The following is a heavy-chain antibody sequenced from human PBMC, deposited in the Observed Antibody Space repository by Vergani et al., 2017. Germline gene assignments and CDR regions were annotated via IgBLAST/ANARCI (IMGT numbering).Heavy chain of an antibody. Sequence: QVQLQESGPGLVKPSETLSLTCAVSGFSIDNGYYWDWIRQPPGKGLEWNGSIYRTGRTHFNPSLKSRVTISVDTSNNHFSLRLNSLTAADTAVYYCARRSGIVYDIFSGTQYFFDFWGQGTLVTVSS. D-gene: IGHD3-9*01. CDR3: ARRSGIVYDIFSGTQYFFDF. CDR2: IYRTGRT. CDR1: GFSIDNGYY. V-gene: IGHV4-38-2*01. J-gene: IGHJ4*02.